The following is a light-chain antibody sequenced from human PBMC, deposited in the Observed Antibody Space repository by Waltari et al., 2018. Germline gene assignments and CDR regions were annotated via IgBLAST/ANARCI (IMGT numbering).Light chain of an antibody. CDR1: ALPSQY. CDR3: QSTDSSGTYV. CDR2: KDT. V-gene: IGLV3-25*03. J-gene: IGLJ1*01. Sequence: SFELTQPPSMSVSPGQTARITCSGDALPSQYVYWYQQRPGQAPILIIDKDTERPSGIPERLSGSTSGTTVTLTISGVQAEDEADYYCQSTDSSGTYVFGTGTKVTVL.